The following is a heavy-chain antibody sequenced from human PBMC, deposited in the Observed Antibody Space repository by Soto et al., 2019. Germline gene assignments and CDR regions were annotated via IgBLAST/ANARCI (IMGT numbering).Heavy chain of an antibody. V-gene: IGHV5-51*01. CDR2: IYPGDSDT. CDR1: GYSFTSYW. CDR3: ERLIVDTSGTNPFDY. J-gene: IGHJ4*02. D-gene: IGHD1-7*01. Sequence: PGESLKISCKGSGYSFTSYWIGWVRQMPGKGLEWMGIIYPGDSDTRYSPSFQGQVTISADKSISTAYLQWSSLKASDTAMYYCERLIVDTSGTNPFDYWGQGTLVTVYS.